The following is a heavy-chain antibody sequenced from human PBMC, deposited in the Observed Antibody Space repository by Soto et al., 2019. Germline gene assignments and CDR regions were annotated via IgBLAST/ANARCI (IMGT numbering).Heavy chain of an antibody. CDR1: GGSIKTGGYY. V-gene: IGHV4-31*03. J-gene: IGHJ5*02. D-gene: IGHD2-21*02. CDR2: IYYTGST. Sequence: QVQLQESGPGLVEPSQTLSLTCTVSGGSIKTGGYYWSWIRQHPGKGLGWLGYIYYTGSTYNNTSFQKRLTMSVDMSKNQFSLKLTSLTAADTAVYYCAKDPSPQPTTVVTPGWFDPWGQGTLVTVSS. CDR3: AKDPSPQPTTVVTPGWFDP.